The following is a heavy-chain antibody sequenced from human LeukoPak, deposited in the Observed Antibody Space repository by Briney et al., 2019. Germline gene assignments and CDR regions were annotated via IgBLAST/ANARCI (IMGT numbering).Heavy chain of an antibody. J-gene: IGHJ4*02. Sequence: PGGSLRLSCAASGFTLSSYGMHWVRQAPGKGLEWVAVMYYDGISKYYADSVKGRFTISRDNSKNTLYLQMNSLRLEGTAVYYCARDYYCSGGSCLYFDYWGQGTLVTVSS. CDR1: GFTLSSYG. CDR2: MYYDGISK. V-gene: IGHV3-33*01. CDR3: ARDYYCSGGSCLYFDY. D-gene: IGHD2-15*01.